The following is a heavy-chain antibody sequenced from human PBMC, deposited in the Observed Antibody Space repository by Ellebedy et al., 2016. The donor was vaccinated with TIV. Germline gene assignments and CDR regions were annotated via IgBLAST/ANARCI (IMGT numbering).Heavy chain of an antibody. D-gene: IGHD2/OR15-2a*01. V-gene: IGHV3-30-3*01. CDR3: ARVRVLPVIGGFDY. Sequence: GGSLRLSCAASGFTFRSYVMYWVRQAPGKGLEWVAMISYDEGTKYYVDSVKGRFTISRDNSKNTLYLQMNSLREEDAAVYYCARVRVLPVIGGFDYWGQGTPVTVSS. J-gene: IGHJ4*02. CDR1: GFTFRSYV. CDR2: ISYDEGTK.